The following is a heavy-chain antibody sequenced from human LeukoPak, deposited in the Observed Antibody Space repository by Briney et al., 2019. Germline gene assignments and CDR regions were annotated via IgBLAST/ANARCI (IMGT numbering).Heavy chain of an antibody. CDR3: ARGPGGSSSSDFDY. D-gene: IGHD6-6*01. CDR2: IKQDGSEK. Sequence: GGSLRLSCAASGFTFSSYWMSWVRQAPGKGLEWVANIKQDGSEKYYVDSVKGRFTISRDNAKNSLYLQMNSLRAEDTAVYYCARGPGGSSSSDFDYWAREPWSPSPQ. J-gene: IGHJ4*02. CDR1: GFTFSSYW. V-gene: IGHV3-7*01.